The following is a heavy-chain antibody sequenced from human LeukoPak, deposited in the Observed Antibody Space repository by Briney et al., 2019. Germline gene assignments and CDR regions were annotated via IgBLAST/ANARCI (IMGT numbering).Heavy chain of an antibody. D-gene: IGHD4-23*01. Sequence: ASVKVSCKASGYTFTTYYMHWVRQAPGQGLEWMGIINLSGGSTTYAQKFQGRVTMTRDTSTSTVYMELSSLRSAETAVYYCATLMTMEVTPFDYWGQGTLVTVSS. CDR3: ATLMTMEVTPFDY. V-gene: IGHV1-46*01. CDR2: INLSGGST. CDR1: GYTFTTYY. J-gene: IGHJ4*02.